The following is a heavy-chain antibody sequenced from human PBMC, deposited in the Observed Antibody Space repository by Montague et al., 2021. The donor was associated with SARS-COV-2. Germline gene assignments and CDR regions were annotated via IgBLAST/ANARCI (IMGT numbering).Heavy chain of an antibody. CDR1: GYSFTTYW. V-gene: IGHV5-10-1*01. CDR2: IDPSDSNT. Sequence: QSGAEVKKPGESLRISSKGSGYSFTTYWINWVRQMPGKGLEWMGKIDPSDSNTYYSPSFQGHVTISVDKSISTAYLQWSSLKASDTAMFYCATPDYWGQGTLVTVSS. CDR3: ATPDY. J-gene: IGHJ4*02.